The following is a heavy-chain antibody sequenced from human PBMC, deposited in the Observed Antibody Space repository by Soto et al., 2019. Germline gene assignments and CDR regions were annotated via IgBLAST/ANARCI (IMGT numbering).Heavy chain of an antibody. CDR1: GFAVRHNY. CDR2: IYSGGDT. CDR3: ARKTDSIPSGGDV. D-gene: IGHD3-10*01. V-gene: IGHV3-53*04. J-gene: IGHJ6*04. Sequence: EVQLVESGGGLVQPGGSLRLSCTASGFAVRHNYMTWVRQAPGKGLEWVSLIYSGGDTAYAHSVKGRFTISRHTSQNTLYLQMNSLRAEDTAVYYCARKTDSIPSGGDVWGKGTAVTVSS.